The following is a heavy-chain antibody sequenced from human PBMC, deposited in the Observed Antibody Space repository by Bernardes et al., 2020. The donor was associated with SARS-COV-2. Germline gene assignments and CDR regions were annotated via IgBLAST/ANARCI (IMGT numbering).Heavy chain of an antibody. CDR1: GYTFTDYH. V-gene: IGHV1-2*02. Sequence: ASMKVSCKASGYTFTDYHIHWVRQAPGQGLEWMGWVYPKSGDTSFAQNFQGRVTMTRDTSVSTAYMELSRLRFDDTAVYYCASVTWSSHDGFDIWGQGTVIIVSS. CDR3: ASVTWSSHDGFDI. J-gene: IGHJ3*02. CDR2: VYPKSGDT. D-gene: IGHD6-13*01.